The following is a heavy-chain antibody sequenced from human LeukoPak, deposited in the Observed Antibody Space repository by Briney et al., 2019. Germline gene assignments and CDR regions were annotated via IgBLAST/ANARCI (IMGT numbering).Heavy chain of an antibody. J-gene: IGHJ4*02. CDR2: IRYDGSDK. CDR1: GFTFSSFG. V-gene: IGHV3-30*02. CDR3: AKDMSRYYFDY. Sequence: PGGSLRLSCAASGFTFSSFGMNWVRQAPGKGLEWVAFIRYDGSDKHYGDSVKGRFTISRDNSKNTLYLQMNSLRAEDTAVYYCAKDMSRYYFDYWGQGTLVTVSS.